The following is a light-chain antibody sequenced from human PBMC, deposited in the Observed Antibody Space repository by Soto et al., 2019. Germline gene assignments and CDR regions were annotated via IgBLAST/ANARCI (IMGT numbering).Light chain of an antibody. CDR2: AAS. CDR3: QQSYSFPYT. CDR1: QNVGKY. V-gene: IGKV1-39*01. J-gene: IGKJ2*01. Sequence: DIQMTQSPSSLSASVGDRVTITCRASQNVGKYLNWYQQKAGKAPKVLIYAASNFQSGVPSRFNDSGSETDFTLTINSLQPEDLATYYCQQSYSFPYTFGQGTKLHIK.